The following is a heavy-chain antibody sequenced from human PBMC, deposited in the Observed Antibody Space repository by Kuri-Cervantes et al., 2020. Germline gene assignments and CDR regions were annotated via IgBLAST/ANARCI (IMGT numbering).Heavy chain of an antibody. J-gene: IGHJ4*02. D-gene: IGHD3-22*01. CDR1: GFTFRNFG. CDR3: ARRDYDSSGYYVDDY. Sequence: GRFLRFPCAALGFTFRNFGMSWVRQAPGKGLEWVAVIWYDGSNKYYAGCVKGRFTISRDNSKNTLYLQMNSLRAEDTAVYYCARRDYDSSGYYVDDYWGQGTLVTVSS. CDR2: IWYDGSNK. V-gene: IGHV3-33*01.